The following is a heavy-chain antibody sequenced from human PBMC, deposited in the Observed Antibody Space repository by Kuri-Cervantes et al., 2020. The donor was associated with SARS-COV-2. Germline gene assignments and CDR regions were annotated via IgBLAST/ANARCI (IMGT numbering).Heavy chain of an antibody. CDR1: GFTFSSYG. V-gene: IGHV3-30*03. CDR2: ISYDGSNK. J-gene: IGHJ4*02. Sequence: GGSLRLSCAASGFTFSSYGMHWVRQAPGKGLEWVAVISYDGSNKYYADSVKGRFTISRDNSKNTLYLQMNSLRAEDTAVYYCARQRLLGLPFDYWGQGTLVTVSS. CDR3: ARQRLLGLPFDY. D-gene: IGHD3-22*01.